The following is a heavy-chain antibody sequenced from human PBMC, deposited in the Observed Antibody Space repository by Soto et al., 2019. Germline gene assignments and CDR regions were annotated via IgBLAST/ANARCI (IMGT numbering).Heavy chain of an antibody. D-gene: IGHD2-15*01. CDR1: GYSFTSYW. J-gene: IGHJ6*02. V-gene: IGHV5-51*01. CDR3: ARLRYCSGGSCYSQQYGMDV. CDR2: IYPGDSDT. Sequence: GESLKISCKGSGYSFTSYWIGWVRQMPGKGLEWMGIIYPGDSDTRYSPSFQGQVTISADKPISTAYLQWSSLKASDTAMYYCARLRYCSGGSCYSQQYGMDVWGQGTTVTVSS.